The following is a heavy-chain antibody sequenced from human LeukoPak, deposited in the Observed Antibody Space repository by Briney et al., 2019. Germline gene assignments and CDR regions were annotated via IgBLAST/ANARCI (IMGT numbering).Heavy chain of an antibody. CDR2: IYHSGTT. Sequence: SETLSLTCAVYGESFSGYFWTWIRQPPGKGLEWIGEIYHSGTTNYNPSLKSRVTISVDKSKNQFSLKLSSVTAADTAVYYCAREAAGIYLCSSTSCSPATDDAFDIWGQGTMVTVSS. CDR1: GESFSGYF. D-gene: IGHD2-2*01. CDR3: AREAAGIYLCSSTSCSPATDDAFDI. J-gene: IGHJ3*02. V-gene: IGHV4-34*01.